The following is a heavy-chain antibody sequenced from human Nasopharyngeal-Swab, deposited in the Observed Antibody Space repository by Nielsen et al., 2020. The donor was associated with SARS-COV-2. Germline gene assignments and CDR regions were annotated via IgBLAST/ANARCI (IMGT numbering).Heavy chain of an antibody. CDR1: GFTFSSYG. J-gene: IGHJ4*02. CDR2: ISYDGSNK. V-gene: IGHV3-30*18. CDR3: AKDASVYGIPYYFDY. Sequence: GGSLRLSCAASGFTFSSYGMHWVRQAPGKGLEWVAVISYDGSNKYYADSVKGRFTISRDNSKNTLYLQMNSLRAEDTAVFYCAKDASVYGIPYYFDYWGQGTLVT. D-gene: IGHD2-8*01.